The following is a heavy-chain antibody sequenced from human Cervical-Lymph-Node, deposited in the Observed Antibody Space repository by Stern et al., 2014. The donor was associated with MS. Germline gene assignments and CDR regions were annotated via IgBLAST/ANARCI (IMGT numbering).Heavy chain of an antibody. CDR2: IWYDGSNK. CDR3: ARGYYSNAY. D-gene: IGHD4-11*01. CDR1: GFTFSSYG. Sequence: VQLEESGGGVVQPGRSLRLSCAASGFTFSSYGMNWVRQAPGKGLEWVAVIWYDGSNKYYADSVKGRFTISRDNSKNTLYLQMNSLRAEDTAVYYCARGYYSNAYWGQGTLVTVSS. V-gene: IGHV3-33*01. J-gene: IGHJ4*02.